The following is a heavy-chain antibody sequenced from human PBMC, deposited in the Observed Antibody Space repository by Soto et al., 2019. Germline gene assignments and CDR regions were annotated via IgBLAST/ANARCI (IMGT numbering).Heavy chain of an antibody. Sequence: GGSLRLSCAASGFTFSSYSMNWVRQAPGKGLEWVSYISSSSSTIYYADSVKGRFTISRDNSKNTLYLQMNSLRAEDTAVYYCAGYCSSTSCSAPWGQGTLVTVSS. D-gene: IGHD2-2*03. CDR3: AGYCSSTSCSAP. V-gene: IGHV3-48*01. CDR1: GFTFSSYS. J-gene: IGHJ5*02. CDR2: ISSSSSTI.